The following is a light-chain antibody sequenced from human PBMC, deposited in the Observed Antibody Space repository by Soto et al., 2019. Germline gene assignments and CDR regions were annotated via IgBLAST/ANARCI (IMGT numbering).Light chain of an antibody. V-gene: IGLV2-14*01. CDR1: SNDVGANNY. CDR3: TSYTSTNTLV. Sequence: QSVLTQPASVSGSPGQSITISCTGTSNDVGANNYVSWYQHHPGKAPKILIYEATNRPSGVSHRFSGSKSGNTASLTISGLQAEDEADYFCTSYTSTNTLVFGGGTQLTVL. CDR2: EAT. J-gene: IGLJ2*01.